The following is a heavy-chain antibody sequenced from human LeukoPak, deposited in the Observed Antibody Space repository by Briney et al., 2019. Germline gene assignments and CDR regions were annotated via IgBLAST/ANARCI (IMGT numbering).Heavy chain of an antibody. V-gene: IGHV4-34*01. Sequence: SETLSLTCAVYGGSFSGYYWSWIRQPPGKGLEWIGEINHSGSTYYNPSLESRVTISVDSSKNQFSLKLTSVPAADTAVYYCATLGEYYDSSGYYYNWGQGTLVTVSS. CDR1: GGSFSGYY. D-gene: IGHD3-22*01. CDR2: INHSGST. CDR3: ATLGEYYDSSGYYYN. J-gene: IGHJ4*02.